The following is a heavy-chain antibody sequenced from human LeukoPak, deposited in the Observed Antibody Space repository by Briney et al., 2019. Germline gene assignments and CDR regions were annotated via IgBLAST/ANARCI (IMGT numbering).Heavy chain of an antibody. V-gene: IGHV4-39*01. CDR3: ARGGAAAGTSAYYYYGMDV. CDR2: IYYSGST. J-gene: IGHJ6*02. Sequence: SETLSLTCTVSGGSISRNNYYWDWIRQPPGKGLEYIGSIYYSGSTYYTPSLKSRVTISVDTSKNQFSLKLSSVTATDTAVYYCARGGAAAGTSAYYYYGMDVWGQGTTVTVSS. CDR1: GGSISRNNYY. D-gene: IGHD6-13*01.